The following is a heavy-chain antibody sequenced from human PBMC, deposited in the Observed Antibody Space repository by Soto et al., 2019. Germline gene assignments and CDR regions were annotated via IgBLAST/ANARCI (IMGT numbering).Heavy chain of an antibody. D-gene: IGHD3-22*01. CDR2: IYLGDSDT. J-gene: IGHJ4*02. Sequence: PGESLKISCKGSGYSFTTFWIGWVRQMPGKGLEWMGIIYLGDSDTSCSPSFQGQVTFSVDKSISTAYLQWSSLKASDTAMYYCARAYDSSGYYPTYFDYWGQGTLVPVSS. CDR3: ARAYDSSGYYPTYFDY. CDR1: GYSFTTFW. V-gene: IGHV5-51*01.